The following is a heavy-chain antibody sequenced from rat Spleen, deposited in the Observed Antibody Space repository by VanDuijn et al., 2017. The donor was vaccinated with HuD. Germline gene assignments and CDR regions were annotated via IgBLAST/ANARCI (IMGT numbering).Heavy chain of an antibody. CDR1: GFTFSDYN. CDR3: ARGYVMDA. CDR2: ISYDGGSI. V-gene: IGHV5-7*01. J-gene: IGHJ4*01. Sequence: EVQLVESDGGLVQPGRSLKLSCAASGFTFSDYNMAWVRQAPKRGLEWVAYISYDGGSIYYRDSVKGRFTISRDNAKSTLYLQMDSLRSEDTATYYCARGYVMDAWGQGASVTVSS.